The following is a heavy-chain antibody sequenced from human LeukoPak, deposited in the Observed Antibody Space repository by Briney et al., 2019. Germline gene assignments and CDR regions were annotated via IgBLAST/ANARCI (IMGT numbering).Heavy chain of an antibody. J-gene: IGHJ4*02. V-gene: IGHV4-59*04. CDR2: VYYSGST. CDR3: AASYSTSWPEIDY. Sequence: SETLSLTCTVSGGSTSSYYWNWIRQPPGKGLEWIGTVYYSGSTYYNPSLESRVTLFVDTSKNQSSLKLSPVTAADTAVYYCAASYSTSWPEIDYWGQGTLVTVSS. D-gene: IGHD6-13*01. CDR1: GGSTSSYY.